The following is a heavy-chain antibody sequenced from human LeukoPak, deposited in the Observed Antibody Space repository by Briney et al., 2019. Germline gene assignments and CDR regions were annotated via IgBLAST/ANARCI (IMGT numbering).Heavy chain of an antibody. V-gene: IGHV4-61*01. Sequence: SETLSLTCTVSGYSISSGYYWSWIRRPPGKGLEWIGYIYYSGSTNYNPSLKSRVTISVDTSKNQFSLKLSSVTAADTALYYCARGSSSSHHPALSWGQGTLVTVSS. D-gene: IGHD6-13*01. CDR1: GYSISSGYY. CDR3: ARGSSSSHHPALS. CDR2: IYYSGST. J-gene: IGHJ4*02.